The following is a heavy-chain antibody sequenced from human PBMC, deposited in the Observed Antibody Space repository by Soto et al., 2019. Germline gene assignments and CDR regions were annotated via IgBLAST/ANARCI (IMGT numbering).Heavy chain of an antibody. J-gene: IGHJ4*02. CDR1: GGSISSYY. CDR3: ARGVTVTTNFDY. Sequence: SETLSLTCTVSGGSISSYYWSWIRQPPGKGLEWIGEINHSGSTNYNPSLKSRVTISVDTSKNQFSLKLSSVTAADTAVYYCARGVTVTTNFDYWGPATLVTVYS. V-gene: IGHV4-34*01. D-gene: IGHD4-17*01. CDR2: INHSGST.